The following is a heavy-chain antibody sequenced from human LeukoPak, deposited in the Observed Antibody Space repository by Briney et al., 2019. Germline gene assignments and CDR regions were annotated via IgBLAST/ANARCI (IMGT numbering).Heavy chain of an antibody. D-gene: IGHD1-26*01. J-gene: IGHJ4*02. CDR1: GFTFTSYS. CDR2: ISSSSNYI. V-gene: IGHV3-21*06. CDR3: ARDRAVPLYYFDF. Sequence: PGGSLRLSCAASGFTFTSYSMNWVRQAPGKGLEWVSSISSSSNYIYYADSVKGRFTISRDNAKNLLYLQMNSLRAEDTAVYYCARDRAVPLYYFDFWGQGTLVTVSS.